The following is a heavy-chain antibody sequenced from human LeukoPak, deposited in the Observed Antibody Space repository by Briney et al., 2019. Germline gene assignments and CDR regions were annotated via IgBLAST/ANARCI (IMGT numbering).Heavy chain of an antibody. CDR2: IKSDGRST. CDR3: ARGGTSSGWYGHDY. J-gene: IGHJ4*02. Sequence: GGSLRLSCAASGFTFSSYWMHWARQVPGKGLVWVSRIKSDGRSTDYADSVKGRFTISRENAKNTLYLQMNSLRAEDTAVYYCARGGTSSGWYGHDYWGQGILVTVSS. D-gene: IGHD6-19*01. CDR1: GFTFSSYW. V-gene: IGHV3-74*01.